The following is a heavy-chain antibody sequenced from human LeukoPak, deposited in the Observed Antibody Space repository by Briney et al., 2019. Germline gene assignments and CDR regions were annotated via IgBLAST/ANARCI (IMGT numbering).Heavy chain of an antibody. Sequence: GGSLRLSCAASGFTFDDYGMSWVRQAPGKGLEWVSGINWNGGSTGYADSVKGRFTISRDNAKNSLYLQMNSLRAEDTALYYCARAGYYDYVWGSYRYLNYYMDVWGKGTTVTVSS. CDR3: ARAGYYDYVWGSYRYLNYYMDV. D-gene: IGHD3-16*02. V-gene: IGHV3-20*04. J-gene: IGHJ6*03. CDR1: GFTFDDYG. CDR2: INWNGGST.